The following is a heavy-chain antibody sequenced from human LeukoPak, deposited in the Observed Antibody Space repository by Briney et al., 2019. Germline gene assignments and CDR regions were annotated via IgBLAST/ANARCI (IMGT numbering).Heavy chain of an antibody. CDR3: ARVGFPLSSSYDY. D-gene: IGHD6-13*01. Sequence: GGSLRLSCAASGFTFSSYGMHWVRQAPGKGLEWVAFIRYDGSNKYYADSVKGRFTISRDNAKNSLYLQMNSLRAEDTAVYYCARVGFPLSSSYDYWGQGTLVTVSS. CDR2: IRYDGSNK. CDR1: GFTFSSYG. V-gene: IGHV3-30*02. J-gene: IGHJ4*02.